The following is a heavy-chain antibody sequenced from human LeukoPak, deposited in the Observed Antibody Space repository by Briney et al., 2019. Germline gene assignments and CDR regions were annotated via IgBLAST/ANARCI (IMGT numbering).Heavy chain of an antibody. D-gene: IGHD5-12*01. V-gene: IGHV4-34*01. CDR3: ARGRGYSGYGTDY. Sequence: ASETLSLTCAVYGGSFSGYYWSWIRQPPGKGLEWIGEINHSGSTNYNPSLKSRVTISVDTSKNQFSLKLSSVTAADTAVYYCARGRGYSGYGTDYWGQGTLVTVSS. J-gene: IGHJ4*02. CDR1: GGSFSGYY. CDR2: INHSGST.